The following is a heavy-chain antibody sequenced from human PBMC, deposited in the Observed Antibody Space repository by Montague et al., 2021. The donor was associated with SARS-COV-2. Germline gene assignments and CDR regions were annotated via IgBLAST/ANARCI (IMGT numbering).Heavy chain of an antibody. CDR2: IYYSGST. V-gene: IGHV4-59*01. CDR3: ARYRQLVGRGFGYYYYGMDV. Sequence: SETLSLTCTVSGGSISSYYWSWIRQPPGKGLEWIAYIYYSGSTNYNPSLKSRVTISVDTSKNQFSLKLSSVTAADTAVYYCARYRQLVGRGFGYYYYGMDVWGQGTTVTVSS. J-gene: IGHJ6*02. CDR1: GGSISSYY. D-gene: IGHD6-13*01.